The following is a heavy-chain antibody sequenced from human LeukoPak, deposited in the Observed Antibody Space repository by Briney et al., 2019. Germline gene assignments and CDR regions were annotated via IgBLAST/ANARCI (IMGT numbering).Heavy chain of an antibody. D-gene: IGHD3-22*01. CDR2: ICDSGRTV. J-gene: IGHJ4*02. V-gene: IGHV3-11*01. Sequence: GGSLRLSCAASGFTFSTSTMSWLRQAPGKGLEWVAYICDSGRTVYYADSVKGRFTISRDNAKNSVYLQMNNLRAEDTAVYYCARDRLGDYDHSGYYDKWGQGTLVTVSS. CDR3: ARDRLGDYDHSGYYDK. CDR1: GFTFSTST.